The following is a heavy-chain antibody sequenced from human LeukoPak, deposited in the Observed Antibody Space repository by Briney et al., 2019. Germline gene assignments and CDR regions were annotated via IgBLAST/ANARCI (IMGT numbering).Heavy chain of an antibody. CDR2: VSSGFHA. D-gene: IGHD5-18*01. J-gene: IGHJ4*02. CDR3: VREARGYHYTYFDY. Sequence: SGGSLRLSCTASGFTLGSHDMHWVRQIPGQGLEWVAAVSSGFHAFFADSVQGRFTVSREDARNSLYLQMNSLRAGDTAVYYCVREARGYHYTYFDYWGQGILVTVSS. CDR1: GFTLGSHD. V-gene: IGHV3-13*01.